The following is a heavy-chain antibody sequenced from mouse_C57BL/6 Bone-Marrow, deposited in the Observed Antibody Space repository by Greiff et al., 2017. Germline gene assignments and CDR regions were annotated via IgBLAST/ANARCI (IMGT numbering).Heavy chain of an antibody. V-gene: IGHV1-78*01. CDR1: GYTFTDHT. CDR3: AYLWSLDY. Sequence: VKLQESDAELVKPGASVKLSCKVSGYTFTDHTIHWMKQRPDQGLEWIGYIFPRDGSTKYNEKFKGKATLTADTSSSTAYMQLNSLTTEYSAVYFCAYLWSLDYWGQGTTLTVSS. J-gene: IGHJ2*01. CDR2: IFPRDGST. D-gene: IGHD1-1*02.